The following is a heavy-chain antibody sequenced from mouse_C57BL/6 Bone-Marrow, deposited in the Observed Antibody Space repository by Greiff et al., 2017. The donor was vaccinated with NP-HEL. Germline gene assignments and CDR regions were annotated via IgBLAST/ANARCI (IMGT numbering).Heavy chain of an antibody. D-gene: IGHD2-5*01. CDR2: ISDGGSYT. Sequence: EVHLVESGGGLVKPGGSLKLSCAASGFTFSSYAMSWVRQTPEKRLEWVATISDGGSYTYYPDNVKGRFTISRDNAKNNLYLQMSHLKSEDTAMYYCARDRDYYSKEDAMDYWGQGTSVTVSS. J-gene: IGHJ4*01. CDR3: ARDRDYYSKEDAMDY. CDR1: GFTFSSYA. V-gene: IGHV5-4*01.